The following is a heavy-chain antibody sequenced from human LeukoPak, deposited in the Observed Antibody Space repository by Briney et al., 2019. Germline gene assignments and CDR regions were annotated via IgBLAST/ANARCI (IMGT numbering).Heavy chain of an antibody. D-gene: IGHD3-10*01. V-gene: IGHV4-59*01. CDR2: IYYSGST. CDR3: ARGNTMVRGVSSAFDI. CDR1: GGSISSYY. J-gene: IGHJ3*02. Sequence: SETLSLTCTVSGGSISSYYWSWIRQPPGKGLEWIGYIYYSGSTNYNPSLKSRVTISVDTSKNQFSLKLSSVTAADTAVYYCARGNTMVRGVSSAFDIWGQGTMVTVSS.